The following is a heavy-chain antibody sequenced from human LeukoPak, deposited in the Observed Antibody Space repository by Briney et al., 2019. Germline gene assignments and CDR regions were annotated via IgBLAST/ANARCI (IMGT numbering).Heavy chain of an antibody. V-gene: IGHV3-21*01. Sequence: TTGGSLRLSCAASGFIFNIYTMNWVRQAPGKGQEWVSSISSGSTYKYYADSVKGRFTISRDNAKNSLYLQMNSLRAEDTALYYCATTPVAVDYWGQGTLVTVSS. CDR2: ISSGSTYK. D-gene: IGHD6-19*01. CDR1: GFIFNIYT. J-gene: IGHJ4*02. CDR3: ATTPVAVDY.